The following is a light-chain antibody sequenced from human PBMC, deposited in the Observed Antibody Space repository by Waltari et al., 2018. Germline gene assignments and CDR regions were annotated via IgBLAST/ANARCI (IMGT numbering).Light chain of an antibody. CDR3: LQYNSHPWT. CDR2: ETS. J-gene: IGKJ1*01. Sequence: DIQMTQPPSSLSASAGDTVTITCRASQGFSTYLNWYQQKPGKPPKRLIYETSNLESGVPSRFSGSGSGTDFTLTISSLQPEDFATYYCLQYNSHPWTFGQGTKLEIK. V-gene: IGKV1-17*01. CDR1: QGFSTY.